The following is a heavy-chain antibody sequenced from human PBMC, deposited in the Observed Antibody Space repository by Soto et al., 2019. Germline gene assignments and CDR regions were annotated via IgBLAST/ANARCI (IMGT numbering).Heavy chain of an antibody. Sequence: GGSLRLSCAASGFTFSMYTMSWVRQAPGKGLEWVSSISSSSRYIYYGDSVKGRFTISRENAENSLYLQMNSLRAEDTAVYYCARRYYYDSGGYHSWGQGTLVTVSS. CDR3: ARRYYYDSGGYHS. V-gene: IGHV3-21*01. J-gene: IGHJ4*02. CDR2: ISSSSRYI. D-gene: IGHD3-22*01. CDR1: GFTFSMYT.